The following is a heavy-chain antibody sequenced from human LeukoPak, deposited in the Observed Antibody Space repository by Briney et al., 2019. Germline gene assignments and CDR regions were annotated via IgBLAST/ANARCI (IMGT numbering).Heavy chain of an antibody. D-gene: IGHD6-19*01. V-gene: IGHV4-59*01. CDR1: GGSISSYY. CDR3: ARDGGSGWSVDYFDY. J-gene: IGHJ4*02. CDR2: IYYSGST. Sequence: SETLSLTCTVSGGSISSYYWSWIRQPPGKGLEWIGYIYYSGSTNYNPSLKSRVTISVDTSKNQFSLKLSSATAADTAVYYCARDGGSGWSVDYFDYWGQGTLVTVSS.